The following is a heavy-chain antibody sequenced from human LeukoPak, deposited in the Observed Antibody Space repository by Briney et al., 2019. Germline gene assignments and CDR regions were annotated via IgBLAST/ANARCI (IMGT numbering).Heavy chain of an antibody. D-gene: IGHD3-10*01. V-gene: IGHV4-34*01. CDR3: ARRTGYYYGSGSWLDY. Sequence: SETLSLTCAVYGGSFSGYYWSWIRQPPGKGLEWIGEINHSGSTNYNPSLKSRVTISVDTSKSQFSLKLSSVTAADTAVYYCARRTGYYYGSGSWLDYWGQGTLVTVSS. CDR2: INHSGST. CDR1: GGSFSGYY. J-gene: IGHJ4*02.